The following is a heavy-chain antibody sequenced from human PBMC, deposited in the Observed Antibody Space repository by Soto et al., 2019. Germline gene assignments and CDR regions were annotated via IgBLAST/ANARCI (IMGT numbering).Heavy chain of an antibody. V-gene: IGHV4-34*01. Sequence: QLHQQQWGAGLLKPSETLSLTCAVYGGSFSGYFWNWIRQSPGKGLEWIGKVNHNGRNNYNPSLKSRVTISLDMSNNQISLKLTSVTAADMAVYDCARGGSSDWQVAFDFWGQGTMVTVS. CDR2: VNHNGRN. D-gene: IGHD6-19*01. CDR1: GGSFSGYF. CDR3: ARGGSSDWQVAFDF. J-gene: IGHJ3*01.